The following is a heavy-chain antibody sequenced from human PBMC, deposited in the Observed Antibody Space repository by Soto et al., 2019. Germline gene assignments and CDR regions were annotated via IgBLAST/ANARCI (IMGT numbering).Heavy chain of an antibody. CDR1: GGSISSSSYY. CDR3: ASRVLRLLEWYFDY. Sequence: SETLSLTCTVSGGSISSSSYYWGWIRQPPGKGLEWIGSIYYSGGTYYNPSLKGRVTISVDTSKNQFSLKLSSVTAADTAVYYCASRVLRLLEWYFDYWGQGTLVTVSS. J-gene: IGHJ4*02. CDR2: IYYSGGT. D-gene: IGHD3-3*01. V-gene: IGHV4-39*01.